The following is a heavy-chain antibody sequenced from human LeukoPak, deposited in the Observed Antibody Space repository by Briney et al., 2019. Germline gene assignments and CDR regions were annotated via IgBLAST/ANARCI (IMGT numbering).Heavy chain of an antibody. CDR3: ARVRGEGSSWYPGYYYGMDV. J-gene: IGHJ6*02. CDR2: INSDGSST. CDR1: GFTFSSYW. V-gene: IGHV3-74*01. Sequence: QTGGSLRLSCAASGFTFSSYWMHWVRQAPGKGLVWVSRINSDGSSTSYADSVKGRFTISRDNAKNTLYLQMNSLRAEDTAVYYCARVRGEGSSWYPGYYYGMDVWGQGTTITVSS. D-gene: IGHD6-13*01.